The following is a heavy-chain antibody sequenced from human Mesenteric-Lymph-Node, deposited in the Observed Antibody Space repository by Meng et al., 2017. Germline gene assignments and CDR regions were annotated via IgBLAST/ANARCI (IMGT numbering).Heavy chain of an antibody. Sequence: EVQLVESGGVLVQSGGSLILSCAASGFTFSLFAMGWVCLAPGKGLEWVALITGGGEYTYHAESVRGRFTISRDNVKNTLDLQMDSLRAEDTALYYCAKADWIVVSWFDPWGQGILVTVSS. D-gene: IGHD2-15*01. CDR1: GFTFSLFA. CDR2: ITGGGEYT. J-gene: IGHJ5*02. CDR3: AKADWIVVSWFDP. V-gene: IGHV3-23*04.